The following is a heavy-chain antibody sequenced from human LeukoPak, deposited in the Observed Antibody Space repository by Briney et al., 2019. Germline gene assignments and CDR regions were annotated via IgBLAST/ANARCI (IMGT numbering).Heavy chain of an antibody. D-gene: IGHD2-2*01. CDR1: GGSISSYY. Sequence: SETLSLTCTVSGGSISSYYWSWIRQPPGKGLEWIGYIYYSGSTSYNPSLKSRVTISVDTSKNQFSLKLSSVTAADTAVYYCARGFFGQLLSRFRAFDIWGQGTMVTVSS. V-gene: IGHV4-59*12. CDR2: IYYSGST. CDR3: ARGFFGQLLSRFRAFDI. J-gene: IGHJ3*02.